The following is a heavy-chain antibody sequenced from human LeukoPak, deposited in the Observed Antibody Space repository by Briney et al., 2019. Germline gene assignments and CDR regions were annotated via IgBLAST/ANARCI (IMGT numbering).Heavy chain of an antibody. CDR1: GGSINGYF. CDR3: ARGRWLQLPDY. J-gene: IGHJ4*02. D-gene: IGHD5-24*01. CDR2: IYYSGSA. Sequence: PSETLSLTCTVSGGSINGYFWSWIRQPPGKGLEWIGYIYYSGSADYNPSLKSRVTISVDTSKNQFSLKLSSVTAADTAVYYCARGRWLQLPDYWGQRTLVTVST. V-gene: IGHV4-59*01.